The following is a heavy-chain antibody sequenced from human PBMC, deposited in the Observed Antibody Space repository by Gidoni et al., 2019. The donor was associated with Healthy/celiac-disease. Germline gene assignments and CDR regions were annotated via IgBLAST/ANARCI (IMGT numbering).Heavy chain of an antibody. Sequence: EVQLVKSGGGLIQRGGSLRLACAASGFTVSSNYMSWVRQAPGKGLACVSVIYSGGSTYYADSVKGRFTISRDNSKNTLYLQMNSLRVEDTAVYYCARAQATWIDAFDIWGQGTMVTVSS. D-gene: IGHD5-12*01. J-gene: IGHJ3*02. CDR2: IYSGGST. CDR1: GFTVSSNY. V-gene: IGHV3-53*01. CDR3: ARAQATWIDAFDI.